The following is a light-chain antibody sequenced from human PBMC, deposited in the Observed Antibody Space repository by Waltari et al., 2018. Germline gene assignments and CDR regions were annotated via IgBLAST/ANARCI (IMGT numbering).Light chain of an antibody. CDR2: WAS. V-gene: IGKV4-1*01. CDR1: QSVLYSANNQNY. J-gene: IGKJ1*01. CDR3: QQYYSTLRT. Sequence: DIVMTQSPDSLAGSLGERATINCKSSQSVLYSANNQNYLAWYQQKPGQPPKLLIFWASTRESGVPARFSGSGSGTDFTLTISSLRAEDVAVYYCQQYYSTLRTFGQGTKVEIK.